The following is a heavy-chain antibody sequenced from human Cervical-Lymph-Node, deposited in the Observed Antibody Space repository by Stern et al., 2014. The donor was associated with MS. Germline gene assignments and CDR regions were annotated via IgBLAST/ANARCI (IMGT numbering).Heavy chain of an antibody. V-gene: IGHV3-9*01. CDR2: INWNSGSK. CDR1: GFTFVDYA. CDR3: AKDLNYDILSAHYTSPGDALDI. Sequence: VQLVQSGGGLVQPGKSLRLSCAASGFTFVDYAMHWVRQVPGKGLEWVSGINWNSGSKDYAVSVKGRFTISRDNAKKSLYLEMNSLTVEDTAFYYCAKDLNYDILSAHYTSPGDALDIWGQGTMVTVSS. J-gene: IGHJ3*02. D-gene: IGHD3-9*01.